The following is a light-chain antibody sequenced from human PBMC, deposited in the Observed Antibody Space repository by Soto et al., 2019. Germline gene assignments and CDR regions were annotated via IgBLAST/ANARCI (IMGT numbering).Light chain of an antibody. J-gene: IGKJ1*01. CDR3: QQYETFSGT. V-gene: IGKV1-5*01. Sequence: IQMTQSPSSLSASVGDRATITCRASQSISSYLNWYQQKPGKAPKLLIYDASALPRGVPSRFSGSGSGTKFTLTIASLQPDDFATYYCQQYETFSGTFGPGTKVDIK. CDR2: DAS. CDR1: QSISSY.